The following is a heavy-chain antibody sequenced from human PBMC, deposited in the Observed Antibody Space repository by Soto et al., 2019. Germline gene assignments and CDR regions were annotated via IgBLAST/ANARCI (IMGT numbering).Heavy chain of an antibody. CDR2: ISGSGGST. J-gene: IGHJ4*02. CDR3: AKAHTFRFYYFTGGDY. CDR1: GFNFRLYP. V-gene: IGHV3-23*01. Sequence: EVQLLESGGGLVQPGGSLRLSCGASGFNFRLYPMAWVRQAPGKGLEWVSSISGSGGSTVYADSVKGRFTISRDNSKNTLYLQMDTLRAGDSAVYYCAKAHTFRFYYFTGGDYWGQGTLVTVSS. D-gene: IGHD3-22*01.